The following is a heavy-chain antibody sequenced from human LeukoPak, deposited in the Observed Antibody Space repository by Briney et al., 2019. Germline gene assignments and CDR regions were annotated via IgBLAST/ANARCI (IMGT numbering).Heavy chain of an antibody. CDR3: ARVGSGGAWFDF. CDR1: SGSLTGYY. D-gene: IGHD6-19*01. J-gene: IGHJ4*02. CDR2: VYATGTT. V-gene: IGHV4-59*01. Sequence: SETLSLTCTVSSGSLTGYYWSWIRQPPGKGLEWIAYVYATGTTNYNPSLKTRATISMDTSKNQLSLTLTSVTAADTAVYYCARVGSGGAWFDFWGQGTLVSVSS.